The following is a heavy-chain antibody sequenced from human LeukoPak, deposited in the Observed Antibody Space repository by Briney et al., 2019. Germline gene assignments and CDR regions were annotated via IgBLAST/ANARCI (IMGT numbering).Heavy chain of an antibody. D-gene: IGHD1-20*01. CDR1: GYSFTNYW. CDR3: ARRGLTDRFFDY. V-gene: IGHV5-51*01. J-gene: IGHJ4*02. Sequence: GESLQISCKGSGYSFTNYWIVWVRQMPGKGLEWMGVIYAGDSDNRYSPSFQGQVTISVDKSISTAYLQWSSLKASDTAIYYCARRGLTDRFFDYWGQGTLVTVSS. CDR2: IYAGDSDN.